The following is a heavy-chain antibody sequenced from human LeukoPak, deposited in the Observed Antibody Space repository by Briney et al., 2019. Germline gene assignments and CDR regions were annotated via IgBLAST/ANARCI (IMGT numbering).Heavy chain of an antibody. CDR3: ARGPPYYYDSSGYHTGGYWFDP. D-gene: IGHD3-22*01. Sequence: ASVKVSCKASGYTFTGYYMHWVRQAPGQGLEWMGWINPNSGGTNYAQKFQGRVTMTRDTSISTAYMELSRLRSDDTAVYYCARGPPYYYDSSGYHTGGYWFDPWGQGTLVTVS. CDR1: GYTFTGYY. J-gene: IGHJ5*02. CDR2: INPNSGGT. V-gene: IGHV1-2*02.